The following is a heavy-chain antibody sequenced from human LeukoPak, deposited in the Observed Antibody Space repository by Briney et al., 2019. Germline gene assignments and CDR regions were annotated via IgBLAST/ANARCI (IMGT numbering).Heavy chain of an antibody. CDR1: GFTFSSYW. D-gene: IGHD3-10*01. CDR3: TRDITLTRGGRSDY. V-gene: IGHV3-74*01. J-gene: IGHJ4*02. CDR2: INSDGKTT. Sequence: PGGSLRLSCAASGFTFSSYWMYWVRQAPGKGLVWVSRINSDGKTTNYADSVKGRFTISRDNAKNTLYLQMNSLRAEDTAVYYCTRDITLTRGGRSDYWGQGTPVTVSS.